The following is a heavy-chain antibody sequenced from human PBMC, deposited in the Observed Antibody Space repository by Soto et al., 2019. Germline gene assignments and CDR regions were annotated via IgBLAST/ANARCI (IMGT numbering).Heavy chain of an antibody. CDR1: GYTFTNYG. D-gene: IGHD2-15*01. CDR3: ARSCSGGSCHSSY. Sequence: QVQLVQSGTEVKKPGASVRVSCKASGYTFTNYGINWVRQAPGQGLEGMGWISPITGDTHYTQSLQGRITMTTDTSTSTAYMELRSLRSADTAVYYCARSCSGGSCHSSYWGQGTLVTVSS. J-gene: IGHJ4*02. V-gene: IGHV1-18*04. CDR2: ISPITGDT.